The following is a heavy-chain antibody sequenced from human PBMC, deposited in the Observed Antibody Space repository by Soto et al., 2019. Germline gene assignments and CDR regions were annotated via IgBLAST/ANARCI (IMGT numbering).Heavy chain of an antibody. V-gene: IGHV3-30-3*01. Sequence: QVRLVESGGGVVQPGGSLRLSCAVSGFIFSSHTMHWVRQAPGKGLEWVALVSFDGDKQYYAHSVRGRFTISRDCSKNTLYLQMDSLRTDDTAVYICAKGTVAGTYYYYAVDVWGNGTTVTVSS. J-gene: IGHJ6*04. CDR1: GFIFSSHT. CDR3: AKGTVAGTYYYYAVDV. CDR2: VSFDGDKQ. D-gene: IGHD6-19*01.